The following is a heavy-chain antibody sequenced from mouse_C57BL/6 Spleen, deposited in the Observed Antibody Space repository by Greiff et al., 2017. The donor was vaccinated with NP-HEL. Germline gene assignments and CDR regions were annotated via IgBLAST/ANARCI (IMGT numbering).Heavy chain of an antibody. CDR3: ARWDTTGAYYFDY. CDR2: IDPSDSYT. CDR1: GYTFTSYW. Sequence: VQLQQPGAELVRPGTSVKLSCKASGYTFTSYWMHWVKQRPGQGLEWIGVIDPSDSYTNYNQKFKGKATLTVDTSSSTAYMQLSSLTSEDSAVYYCARWDTTGAYYFDYWGQGTTLTVSS. J-gene: IGHJ2*01. V-gene: IGHV1-59*01. D-gene: IGHD1-1*01.